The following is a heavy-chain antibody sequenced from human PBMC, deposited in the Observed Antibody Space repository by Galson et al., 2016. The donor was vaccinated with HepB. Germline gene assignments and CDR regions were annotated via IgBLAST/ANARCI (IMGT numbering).Heavy chain of an antibody. D-gene: IGHD2-8*02. J-gene: IGHJ4*02. CDR3: VRHGRYSYTGGGYSFDH. CDR2: IYHTGST. Sequence: SETLSLTCAVSGGSISSDDWWTWVRQPPGRGLEWIGDIYHTGSTNYNPSLKSRVTILVDESKNHFALELTSVTAADTAMYHCVRHGRYSYTGGGYSFDHWGQGTLVTVSS. V-gene: IGHV4-4*02. CDR1: GGSISSDDW.